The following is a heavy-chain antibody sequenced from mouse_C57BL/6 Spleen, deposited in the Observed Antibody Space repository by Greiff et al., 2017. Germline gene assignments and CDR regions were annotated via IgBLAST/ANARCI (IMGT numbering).Heavy chain of an antibody. CDR3: ARGNYYDYAAWFAY. D-gene: IGHD2-4*01. J-gene: IGHJ3*01. CDR1: GYTFTDYN. Sequence: EVQLQQSGPELVKPGASVKIPCKASGYTFTDYNMDWVKQSHGKSLEWIGDINPNNGGTIDNQKFKGKATLTVDKSSSTAYMERRSLTSEDTAVYYCARGNYYDYAAWFAYWGQGTLVTVSA. V-gene: IGHV1-18*01. CDR2: INPNNGGT.